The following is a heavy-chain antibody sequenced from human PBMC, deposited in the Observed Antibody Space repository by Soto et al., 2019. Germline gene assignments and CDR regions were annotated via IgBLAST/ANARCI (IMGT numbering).Heavy chain of an antibody. V-gene: IGHV3-33*01. CDR3: ARDRATMVRGVKLNYGMDV. CDR1: GFTFSSFG. CDR2: GWYDGRRK. D-gene: IGHD3-10*01. Sequence: QVQLVESGGGVVQPGRSLRLSGAASGFTFSSFGLHWVRQAPGKGRGWVAVGWYDGRRKYDADSVKAQFTISRDNSKNTLYLQMNSLRAEDTAVYYCARDRATMVRGVKLNYGMDVWGQGTTVTVSS. J-gene: IGHJ6*02.